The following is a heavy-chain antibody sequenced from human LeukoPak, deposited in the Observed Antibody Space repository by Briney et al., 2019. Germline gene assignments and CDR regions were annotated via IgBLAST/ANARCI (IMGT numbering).Heavy chain of an antibody. CDR3: ASITIFGVGPRSYWYFDL. CDR2: IIPIFGTA. V-gene: IGHV1-69*05. Sequence: SVKVSCKASGGTFSSYAISWVRQAPGQGPEWVGGIIPIFGTANYAQKFQGRVTITTDESTSTAYMELSSLRSEDTAVYYCASITIFGVGPRSYWYFDLWGRGTLVTVSS. J-gene: IGHJ2*01. D-gene: IGHD3-3*01. CDR1: GGTFSSYA.